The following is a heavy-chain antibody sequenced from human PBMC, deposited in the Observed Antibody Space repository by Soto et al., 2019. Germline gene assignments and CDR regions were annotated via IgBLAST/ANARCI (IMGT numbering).Heavy chain of an antibody. CDR3: ARRGTYYFDY. D-gene: IGHD5-12*01. CDR1: GDSFNTFSYF. J-gene: IGHJ4*02. Sequence: QVQLRESGPGLVEPSQTLSLTCTASGDSFNTFSYFWSWIRQHPQKGLEWIGYVHSTGNTYYNPSLESRVTISIDKSENKFSLDLDSLTAADTAVYYCARRGTYYFDYWGQGIRVTVSS. V-gene: IGHV4-31*03. CDR2: VHSTGNT.